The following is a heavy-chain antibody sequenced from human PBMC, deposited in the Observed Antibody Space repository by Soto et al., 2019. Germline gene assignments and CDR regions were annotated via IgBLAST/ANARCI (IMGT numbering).Heavy chain of an antibody. Sequence: SETLSLTWTVSGGSISGGGDYWSWIRQHPGKGLEWIGYIYYSGSTYYNPSLKSRVTISVDTSKNQFSLKLSSVTAADTAVYYCARAGGLGGGYYYGMDVWGQGTTVTVSS. CDR3: ARAGGLGGGYYYGMDV. D-gene: IGHD3-16*01. CDR2: IYYSGST. V-gene: IGHV4-31*02. CDR1: GGSISGGGDY. J-gene: IGHJ6*02.